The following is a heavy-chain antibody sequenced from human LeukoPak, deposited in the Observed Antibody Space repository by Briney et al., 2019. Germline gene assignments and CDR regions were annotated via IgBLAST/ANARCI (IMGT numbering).Heavy chain of an antibody. CDR2: INPSGGST. CDR3: ARVPDSLNGFRGWSRGNYFDY. Sequence: ASVKVSCKASGYTFTSYYMHWVRQAPGQGLEWMGIINPSGGSTSYAQKFQGRVTITADESTSTAYMELSSLRSEDTAVYYCARVPDSLNGFRGWSRGNYFDYWGQGTLVTVSS. CDR1: GYTFTSYY. D-gene: IGHD3-9*01. J-gene: IGHJ4*02. V-gene: IGHV1-46*01.